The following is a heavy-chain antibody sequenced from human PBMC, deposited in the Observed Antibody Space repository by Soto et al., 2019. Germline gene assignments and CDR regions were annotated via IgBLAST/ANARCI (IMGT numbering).Heavy chain of an antibody. CDR3: ARDNDGAQFASCYNGL. V-gene: IGHV3-33*01. CDR2: IWYDGSNK. D-gene: IGHD2-2*02. J-gene: IGHJ4*02. Sequence: PGGSLRLSCAASGFTFSSYGMHWVRQAPGKGLEWVAVIWYDGSNKYYADSVKGRFTISRDNSKNTLYLQMNSLRAEDTAVYYWARDNDGAQFASCYNGLWGKESLVTV. CDR1: GFTFSSYG.